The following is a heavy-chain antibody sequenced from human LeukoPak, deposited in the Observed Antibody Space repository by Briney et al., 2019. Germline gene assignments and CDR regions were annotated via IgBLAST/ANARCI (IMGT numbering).Heavy chain of an antibody. V-gene: IGHV3-30*02. Sequence: GGSLRLSCAASGFTFSNYGIHWVRQAPGKGLEWVAFIWYDGSNKYYADSVKDRFTISRDNSKNTLYLQMNSLRAEDTAVYYCAKDSGGNQFSYYMDVWSKGTTVTVSS. CDR1: GFTFSNYG. CDR3: AKDSGGNQFSYYMDV. J-gene: IGHJ6*03. D-gene: IGHD4-23*01. CDR2: IWYDGSNK.